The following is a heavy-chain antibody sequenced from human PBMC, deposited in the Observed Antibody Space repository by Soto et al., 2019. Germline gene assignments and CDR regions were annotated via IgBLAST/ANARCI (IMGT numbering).Heavy chain of an antibody. CDR2: INHSGST. V-gene: IGHV4-34*01. J-gene: IGHJ2*01. CDR1: SESFSAFY. CDR3: ARGANWRVSWYFDL. Sequence: PSETRSLTCAVYSESFSAFYWSWIRQPPGKGLEWIGEINHSGSTNYNPSLKSRVTISVDTSRNQFSLNLNSMTAADTAVYYCARGANWRVSWYFDLWGRGTLVTVSS. D-gene: IGHD1-1*01.